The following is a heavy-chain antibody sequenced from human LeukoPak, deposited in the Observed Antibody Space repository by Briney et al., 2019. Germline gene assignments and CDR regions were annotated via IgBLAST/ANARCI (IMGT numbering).Heavy chain of an antibody. CDR3: AREHMDTDMVSYYYMDV. J-gene: IGHJ6*03. Sequence: SDTLSLTCAVSGYSISSGYYWGWIRQPPGQGLEWIGSIYHSGSTYYNPSLKSRVTISVDTSQNQFSLKVRSVTAADTAVYYCAREHMDTDMVSYYYMDVWGKGTTVTVSS. D-gene: IGHD5-18*01. V-gene: IGHV4-38-2*02. CDR1: GYSISSGYY. CDR2: IYHSGST.